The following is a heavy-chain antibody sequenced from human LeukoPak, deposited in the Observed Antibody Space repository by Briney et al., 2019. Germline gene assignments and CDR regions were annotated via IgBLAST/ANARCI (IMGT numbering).Heavy chain of an antibody. D-gene: IGHD5-12*01. CDR1: GFTFSSYG. CDR3: AREGSGHDAFDI. V-gene: IGHV3-33*01. CDR2: IWYDGSNK. Sequence: GGSLRLSCAASGFTFSSYGMHWVRQAPGKGLEWVAVIWYDGSNKYYADSVKGRFTISRDNSKNTLYLRMNSLRAEDTAVYYCAREGSGHDAFDIWGQGTMVTVSS. J-gene: IGHJ3*02.